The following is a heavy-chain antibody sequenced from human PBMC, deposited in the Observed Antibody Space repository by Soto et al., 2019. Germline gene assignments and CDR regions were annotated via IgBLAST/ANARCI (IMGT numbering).Heavy chain of an antibody. CDR3: AKAGPAALIYYYYGMDV. CDR1: GFTFSSYG. CDR2: ISYDGSNK. D-gene: IGHD2-2*01. V-gene: IGHV3-30*18. Sequence: PGGSLRLSCAASGFTFSSYGMHWVRQAPGKGLAWVAVISYDGSNKYYADSVKGRFTISRDNSKNTLYLQMNSLRAEDTAVYYCAKAGPAALIYYYYGMDVWGQGTTVTVSS. J-gene: IGHJ6*02.